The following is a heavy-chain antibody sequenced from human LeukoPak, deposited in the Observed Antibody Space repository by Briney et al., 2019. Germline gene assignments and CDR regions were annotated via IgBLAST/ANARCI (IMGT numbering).Heavy chain of an antibody. V-gene: IGHV1-69*05. CDR1: GDTFTSYG. J-gene: IGHJ4*02. D-gene: IGHD6-13*01. CDR2: IIPVFGTT. Sequence: ASVKVSCKASGDTFTSYGISWVRQAPGQGLEWLARIIPVFGTTNYARKFRGRVTVSTDDSTSAAFLELSSLTPEDTAVYYCAREGEGIAAAGTLLVYFDYWGQGTLVTVSS. CDR3: AREGEGIAAAGTLLVYFDY.